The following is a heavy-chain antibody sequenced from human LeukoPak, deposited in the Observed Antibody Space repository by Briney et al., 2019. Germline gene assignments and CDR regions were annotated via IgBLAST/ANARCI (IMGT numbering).Heavy chain of an antibody. CDR2: MYPDDSDT. V-gene: IGHV5-51*01. Sequence: GESLKISCKASGYSFSTYWIAWVRQMPGKGLELMGIMYPDDSDTRYSPSFQGQVTISADKSISTAYLQWNSLQASDTAIYYCARLKGGLVKLRECYFDYWGQGTLVTV. CDR3: ARLKGGLVKLRECYFDY. J-gene: IGHJ4*02. CDR1: GYSFSTYW. D-gene: IGHD4-17*01.